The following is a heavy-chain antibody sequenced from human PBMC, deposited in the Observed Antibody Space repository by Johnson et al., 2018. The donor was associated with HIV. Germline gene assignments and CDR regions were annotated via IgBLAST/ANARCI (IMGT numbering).Heavy chain of an antibody. D-gene: IGHD6-6*01. CDR3: ARDTSIAAARAFDI. CDR2: ISYDGSNK. J-gene: IGHJ3*02. V-gene: IGHV3-30-3*01. Sequence: QVQLVESGGGLVKPGGSLRLSCAASGFTFSSYVMHWVRQAPGKGLEWVAVISYDGSNKYYADSVKGRFSISRDNSKNTLHLQMNSLRAEDTAVYYCARDTSIAAARAFDIWGQGTMVTVSS. CDR1: GFTFSSYV.